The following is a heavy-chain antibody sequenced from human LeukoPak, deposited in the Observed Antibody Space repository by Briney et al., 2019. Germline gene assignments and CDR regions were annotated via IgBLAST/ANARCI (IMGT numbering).Heavy chain of an antibody. J-gene: IGHJ6*02. CDR1: GFTFSGYG. CDR3: ARDVAPLDWLDV. D-gene: IGHD3-9*01. Sequence: GGSLRLSCAASGFTFSGYGMHWVRQAPGKGLEWVAVIWYDGSNRYYADPVKGRFTISRDNSKNTLYLQMNSLRAEDTAVYYCARDVAPLDWLDVWGQGTTVTVSS. V-gene: IGHV3-33*01. CDR2: IWYDGSNR.